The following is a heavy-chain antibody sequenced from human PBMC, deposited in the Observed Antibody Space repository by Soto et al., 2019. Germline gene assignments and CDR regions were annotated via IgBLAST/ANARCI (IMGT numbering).Heavy chain of an antibody. V-gene: IGHV4-30-2*01. Sequence: QLQLKESGSGLVKPSQTLSLTCAVSGGSISSGGYSWSWIRQPPGKGLEWIGYIYHRGSTYYKPSLKSRVTISVHRSKNQCSLKLSAVTAADTAVYDCARVPSPWGQGTLVTVSS. CDR1: GGSISSGGYS. CDR2: IYHRGST. J-gene: IGHJ5*02. CDR3: ARVPSP.